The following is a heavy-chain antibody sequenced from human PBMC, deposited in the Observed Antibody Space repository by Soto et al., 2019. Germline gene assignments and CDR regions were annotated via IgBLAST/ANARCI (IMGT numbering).Heavy chain of an antibody. CDR1: GYTFTSFG. CDR3: ARVQHHPRWYDGTGWTSEHDY. V-gene: IGHV1-18*01. CDR2: ISANNGNT. J-gene: IGHJ4*02. D-gene: IGHD3-22*01. Sequence: QVQLVQSGSDVKKPGASVKVSCKASGYTFTSFGISWVRQAPGQGLEWMGWISANNGNTNYAQMIQGSVTMTTDTSTCEVYKELRGLTSDDTAVYYCARVQHHPRWYDGTGWTSEHDYWGQGTLVTVSS.